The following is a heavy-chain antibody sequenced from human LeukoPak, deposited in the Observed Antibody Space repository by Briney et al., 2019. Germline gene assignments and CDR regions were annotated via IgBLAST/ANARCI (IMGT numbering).Heavy chain of an antibody. D-gene: IGHD3-22*01. J-gene: IGHJ4*02. CDR1: GFSFSSNW. Sequence: GGSLRLSCAAPGFSFSSNWMGWVRQAPGKGLEWVAHIKRDGSQKYYLDSVKGRFTISRDNSKNTLYLQMNSLRAEDTAVYYCARECRNYDSSVYFGFDYWGQGTLVTVSS. CDR3: ARECRNYDSSVYFGFDY. V-gene: IGHV3-7*03. CDR2: IKRDGSQK.